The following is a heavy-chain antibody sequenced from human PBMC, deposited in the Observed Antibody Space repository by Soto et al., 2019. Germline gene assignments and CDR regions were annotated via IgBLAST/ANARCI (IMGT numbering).Heavy chain of an antibody. CDR2: IYATGTT. D-gene: IGHD1-1*01. Sequence: PSETLSLTCTVSGASISGFYWSWIRKSAGKGLEWIGRIYATGTTDYNPSLKSRVMMSVDTSKEQFSLKLRSVTAADTAVYYCVRDGTKTLRDCFDPWGQGISVTVSS. V-gene: IGHV4-4*07. CDR1: GASISGFY. CDR3: VRDGTKTLRDCFDP. J-gene: IGHJ5*02.